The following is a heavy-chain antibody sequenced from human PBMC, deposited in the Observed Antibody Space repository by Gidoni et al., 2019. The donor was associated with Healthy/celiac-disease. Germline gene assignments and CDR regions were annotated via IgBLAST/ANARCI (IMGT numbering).Heavy chain of an antibody. CDR1: GGSISSGGYY. Sequence: QVRMQESGPGLVKPSQTLSLTCTVSGGSISSGGYYWSWIRQHPGNGLEWIGYIYYSGSTYYNPSLKSRVTISVDTSKNQFSLKLSSVTAADTAVYYCARDSSGEYFQHWGQGTLVTVSS. CDR3: ARDSSGEYFQH. J-gene: IGHJ1*01. CDR2: IYYSGST. D-gene: IGHD3-10*01. V-gene: IGHV4-31*03.